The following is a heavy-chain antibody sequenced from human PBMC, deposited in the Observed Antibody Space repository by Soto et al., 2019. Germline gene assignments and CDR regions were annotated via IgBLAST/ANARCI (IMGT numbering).Heavy chain of an antibody. CDR3: AKDIRTAGDYGYYYYHGMDV. D-gene: IGHD4-17*01. J-gene: IGHJ6*02. CDR1: GFTFDDYA. V-gene: IGHV3-9*01. Sequence: EVQLVESGGGLVQPGRSLRLSCAASGFTFDDYAMHWVRQAPGKGLEWVSGISWNSGSIGYADSVKGRFTISRDNAKNSLYLQMNSLRAEDTALYYCAKDIRTAGDYGYYYYHGMDVWGQGTTVIVSS. CDR2: ISWNSGSI.